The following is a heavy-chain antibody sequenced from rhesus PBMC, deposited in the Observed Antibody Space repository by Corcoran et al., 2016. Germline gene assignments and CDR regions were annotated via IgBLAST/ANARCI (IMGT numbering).Heavy chain of an antibody. V-gene: IGHV4-76*01. D-gene: IGHD3-28*01. CDR2: IYCSSGST. Sequence: QVQLQESGPGVVKPSETLSLTCAVSGYSISSGYDWSWIRQPPGKGLEWIGYIYCSSGSTNYNPSLKNRVTISKDTSKNQFSLKLSSVTAADTAVYYCARAGDSGYYFVDYWGQGVLVTVSS. J-gene: IGHJ4*01. CDR1: GYSISSGYD. CDR3: ARAGDSGYYFVDY.